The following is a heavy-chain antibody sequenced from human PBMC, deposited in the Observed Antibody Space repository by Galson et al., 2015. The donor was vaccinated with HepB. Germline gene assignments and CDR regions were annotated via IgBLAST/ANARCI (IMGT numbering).Heavy chain of an antibody. CDR3: ARDNGYSSGNHHYYYGMDV. CDR2: ISSIETTR. Sequence: SLRLSCATSGFIFSDYYMSWVRQAPGKGLEWISQISSIETTRHYADSVKGRFTISRDNAQKSLYLQMNSLRAEDTAVYYCARDNGYSSGNHHYYYGMDVWGQGTAVTVSS. D-gene: IGHD5-18*01. CDR1: GFIFSDYY. J-gene: IGHJ6*02. V-gene: IGHV3-11*04.